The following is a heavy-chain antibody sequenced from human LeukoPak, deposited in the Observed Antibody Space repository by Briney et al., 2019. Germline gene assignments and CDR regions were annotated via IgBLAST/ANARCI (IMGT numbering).Heavy chain of an antibody. D-gene: IGHD6-13*01. V-gene: IGHV3-21*01. J-gene: IGHJ4*02. Sequence: GGSLRLSCGASGFTFNNYNLNWVRQAPGKGLEWVSSISPTSTYIYYADSVKGRFTISRDNAKNSLYLQMNSLRAEDTAVYYCARDQGSSWYRTEIDYWGQGTLVTVSS. CDR3: ARDQGSSWYRTEIDY. CDR2: ISPTSTYI. CDR1: GFTFNNYN.